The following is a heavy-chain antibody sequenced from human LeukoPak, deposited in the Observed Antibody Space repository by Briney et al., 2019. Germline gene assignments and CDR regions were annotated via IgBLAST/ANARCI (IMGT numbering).Heavy chain of an antibody. V-gene: IGHV3-66*02. J-gene: IGHJ4*02. CDR3: ASHDLWSGYYGSYYFDY. CDR1: GFTVSSNY. CDR2: IYSGGST. Sequence: GGSLRLSCAASGFTVSSNYMSWVRPAPGKGLEWVSVIYSGGSTYYADSVQRRFTISRDNSKNTLYLQMNSLRAEDTAVYYCASHDLWSGYYGSYYFDYWGQGTLVTVSS. D-gene: IGHD3-3*01.